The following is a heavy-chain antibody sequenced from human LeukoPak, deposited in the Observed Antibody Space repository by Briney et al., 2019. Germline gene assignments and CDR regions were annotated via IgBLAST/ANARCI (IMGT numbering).Heavy chain of an antibody. CDR3: ARDLRASSGAKGDWFDP. CDR1: GYTFTGYG. D-gene: IGHD6-19*01. J-gene: IGHJ5*02. Sequence: ASVKVSCKASGYTFTGYGISWVRQAPGQGLEWMGWISAYNGNTNYAQKLQGRVTMTTDTSTSTAYMELRSLRSDDTAVYYCARDLRASSGAKGDWFDPWGQGTLVTVSS. V-gene: IGHV1-18*01. CDR2: ISAYNGNT.